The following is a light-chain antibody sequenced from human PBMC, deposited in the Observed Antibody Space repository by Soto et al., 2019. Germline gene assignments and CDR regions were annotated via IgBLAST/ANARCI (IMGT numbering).Light chain of an antibody. CDR1: SSDVGGYNY. V-gene: IGLV2-14*01. J-gene: IGLJ1*01. CDR3: SSYASSTTLSV. CDR2: EVS. Sequence: QSVLTQPASVSGSPRQSTTISCTGTSSDVGGYNYVSRYQQHPGKAPKLMIYEVSNRPPGVSNRFSGSKSGNTASLTISGLQAEDEADYYCSSYASSTTLSVFGSGPNVTVL.